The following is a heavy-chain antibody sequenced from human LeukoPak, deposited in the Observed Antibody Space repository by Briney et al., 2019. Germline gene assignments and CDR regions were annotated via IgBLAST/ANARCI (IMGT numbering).Heavy chain of an antibody. CDR2: IKQDGSEK. V-gene: IGHV3-7*01. D-gene: IGHD6-13*01. Sequence: PGGSLRLSCAASGFTFSSYWMSWVRQAPVKGLEWVANIKQDGSEKYYVDSVKGRFTISRDNTKNSLYLQMNSLRAEDTAVYYCARDRGGYSSSWGPGTFDYWGQGTLVTVSS. CDR3: ARDRGGYSSSWGPGTFDY. J-gene: IGHJ4*02. CDR1: GFTFSSYW.